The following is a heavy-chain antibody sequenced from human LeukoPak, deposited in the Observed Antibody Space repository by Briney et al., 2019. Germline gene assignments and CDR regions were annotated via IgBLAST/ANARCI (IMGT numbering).Heavy chain of an antibody. V-gene: IGHV3-64D*06. D-gene: IGHD6-19*01. J-gene: IGHJ4*02. CDR1: GFTFTSAG. Sequence: SGGSLRLSCSASGFTFTSAGMHCVRQAPGKGLDYISSINKIGTTTYYADSAKGRFTISRDNSKNTLYLQMTSLRIEDTAIYYCVKERGNSGWSPFDFWGQGTLVTVSS. CDR3: VKERGNSGWSPFDF. CDR2: INKIGTTT.